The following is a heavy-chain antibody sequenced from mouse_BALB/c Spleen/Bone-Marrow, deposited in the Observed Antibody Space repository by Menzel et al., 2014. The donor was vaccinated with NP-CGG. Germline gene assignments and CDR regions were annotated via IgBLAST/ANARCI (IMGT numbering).Heavy chain of an antibody. J-gene: IGHJ2*01. V-gene: IGHV1-18*01. Sequence: DVQLQESGPNLVKPGASEKISCKASGYSFTGYYMHWVKQSHGRRLEWIGRVNPNNDGTTCTQKFKGKAILTVDKSSSTAYMELRSLTSEDSAVYYCARRDYGDYWGQGTTLAVSS. CDR2: VNPNNDGT. CDR1: GYSFTGYY. CDR3: ARRDYGDY. D-gene: IGHD1-1*02.